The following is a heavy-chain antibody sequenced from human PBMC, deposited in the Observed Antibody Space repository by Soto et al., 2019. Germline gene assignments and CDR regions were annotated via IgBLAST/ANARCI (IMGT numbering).Heavy chain of an antibody. CDR1: GYTFTSYA. Sequence: QVQLVQSGAEVKKPGASVKVSCKASGYTFTSYAMHWVRQAPGQRLEWTGWINAGNGNTKYSQKFQGRVTITRDTSASTAYMERSSLRSEDTAVYYCAREEPTTYSSGWYNWFDPWGQGTLVTVSS. V-gene: IGHV1-3*01. D-gene: IGHD6-19*01. J-gene: IGHJ5*02. CDR3: AREEPTTYSSGWYNWFDP. CDR2: INAGNGNT.